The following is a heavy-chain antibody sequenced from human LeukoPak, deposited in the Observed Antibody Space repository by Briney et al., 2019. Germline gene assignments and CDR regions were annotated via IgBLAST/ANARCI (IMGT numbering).Heavy chain of an antibody. CDR2: IKQDGSEK. CDR3: ARYASYSGSYKPVDY. V-gene: IGHV3-7*01. D-gene: IGHD1-26*01. J-gene: IGHJ4*02. CDR1: GFTFSSYW. Sequence: GGPLRLSCAASGFTFSSYWMSWVRQAPRKALEWVANIKQDGSEKYYVDSVKGRFTISRDNAKNSLCLQMNSLRAEDTAVYYCARYASYSGSYKPVDYWGQGALGTVSS.